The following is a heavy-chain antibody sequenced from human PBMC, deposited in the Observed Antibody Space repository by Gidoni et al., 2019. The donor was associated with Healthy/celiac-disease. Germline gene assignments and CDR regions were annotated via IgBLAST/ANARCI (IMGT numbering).Heavy chain of an antibody. CDR1: GGTFSSYA. D-gene: IGHD5-12*01. CDR2: IIPIFGTA. CDR3: ARDLMGYSGYANY. Sequence: QVQRVQTGAEGKKTGSSVKVSCKAAGGTFSSYAISWVRQAPGQGLEWMGGIIPIFGTANYAQKFQGRVTITADESTSTAYMELSSLRSEDTAVYYCARDLMGYSGYANYWGQGTLVTVSS. V-gene: IGHV1-69*01. J-gene: IGHJ4*02.